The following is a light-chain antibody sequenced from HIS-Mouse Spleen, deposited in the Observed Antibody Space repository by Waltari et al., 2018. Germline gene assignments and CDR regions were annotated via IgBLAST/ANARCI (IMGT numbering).Light chain of an antibody. V-gene: IGLV1-51*01. CDR3: GTWDSSLSAVV. CDR1: SSTIGNNY. Sequence: QSVLTQPPSVSAAPGQKVTISCAGSSSTIGNNYVSWYQQLPGTAPKLLIYANNRRPAVIPDRCSGSTSGTSATLGITGLQTGDEADYYCGTWDSSLSAVVFGGVTKLTVL. J-gene: IGLJ2*01. CDR2: ANN.